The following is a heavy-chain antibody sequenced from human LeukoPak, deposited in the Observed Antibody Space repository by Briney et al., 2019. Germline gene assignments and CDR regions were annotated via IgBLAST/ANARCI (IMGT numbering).Heavy chain of an antibody. CDR3: ANLSGDYDY. CDR2: IKEDGSEK. D-gene: IGHD2-8*02. CDR1: GFTFSVYW. J-gene: IGHJ4*02. Sequence: GGSLRLSCAASGFTFSVYWMSWVRQAPGKGLEWVANIKEDGSEKYYVDSVKGRFTISRDNAKNSLYLQMNSLRAEDTAVYYCANLSGDYDYWGQGTLVTVSS. V-gene: IGHV3-7*01.